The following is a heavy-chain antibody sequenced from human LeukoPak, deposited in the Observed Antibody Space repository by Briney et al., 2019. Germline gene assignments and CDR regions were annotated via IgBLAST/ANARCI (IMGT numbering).Heavy chain of an antibody. CDR2: ISAYNGNT. CDR3: AREFTIFGVDRYYYYYMDV. J-gene: IGHJ6*03. V-gene: IGHV1-18*01. D-gene: IGHD3-3*01. Sequence: ASVKVSCKASGYTFTSYGISWVRQDPGQGLEWMGWISAYNGNTNYAQKLQGRVTMTTDTSTSTAYMELRSLRSDDTAVYYCAREFTIFGVDRYYYYYMDVWGKGTTVTVSS. CDR1: GYTFTSYG.